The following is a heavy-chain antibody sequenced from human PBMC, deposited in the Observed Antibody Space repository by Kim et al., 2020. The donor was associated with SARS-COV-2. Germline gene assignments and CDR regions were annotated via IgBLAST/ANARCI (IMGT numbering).Heavy chain of an antibody. V-gene: IGHV3-74*01. D-gene: IGHD4-17*01. Sequence: SVKGRFTISRDNGKNTLYLQMNSLRAADTAVYYCARDSKDYGGNPGGPHYWGQGTLVTVSS. J-gene: IGHJ4*02. CDR3: ARDSKDYGGNPGGPHY.